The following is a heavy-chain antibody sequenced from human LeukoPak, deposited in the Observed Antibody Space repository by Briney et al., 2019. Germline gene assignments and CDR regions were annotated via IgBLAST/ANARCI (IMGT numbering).Heavy chain of an antibody. D-gene: IGHD3-22*01. CDR1: GFTFSSYA. CDR2: ISYDGSNK. V-gene: IGHV3-30*04. Sequence: GGSLRLSCAASGFTFSSYAMHWVRQAPGKGLEWVAVISYDGSNKYYADSVKGRFTISRDNSKNTLYLQMNSLRAEDTAVYYCARGYYYDGSGYFDYWGQGTLVTVST. J-gene: IGHJ4*02. CDR3: ARGYYYDGSGYFDY.